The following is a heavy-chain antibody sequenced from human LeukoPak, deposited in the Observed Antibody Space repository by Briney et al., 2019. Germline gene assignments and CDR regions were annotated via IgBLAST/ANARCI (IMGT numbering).Heavy chain of an antibody. J-gene: IGHJ4*02. CDR3: TTGSNRYDSSDFDH. D-gene: IGHD3-22*01. V-gene: IGHV3-15*01. CDR2: IYRKTDGGTT. CDR1: GFTFNNAW. Sequence: PGGSLRLSCVASGFTFNNAWMNWVRQAPGKGLEWVGRIYRKTDGGTTEHAAPVKGRFTISRDDSKNTLYLQMNSLKTEGTAVYYCTTGSNRYDSSDFDHWGQGTLVTVSS.